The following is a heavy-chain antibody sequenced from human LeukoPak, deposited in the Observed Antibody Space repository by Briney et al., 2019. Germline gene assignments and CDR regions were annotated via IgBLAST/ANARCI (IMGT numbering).Heavy chain of an antibody. CDR2: ISYDGSNK. CDR3: ARVPAAAGTLYYYYYMDV. Sequence: GGSLRLSCAASGFTFSSYAMHWVRRASSKGLEWVAAISYDGSNKKYADSVKGRFTISRDNAKNSLYLQMNSLRAEDTAVYYCARVPAAAGTLYYYYYMDVWGKGTTVTVSS. J-gene: IGHJ6*03. V-gene: IGHV3-30*04. CDR1: GFTFSSYA. D-gene: IGHD6-13*01.